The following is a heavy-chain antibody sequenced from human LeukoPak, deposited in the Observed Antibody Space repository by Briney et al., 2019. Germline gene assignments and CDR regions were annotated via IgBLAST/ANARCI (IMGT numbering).Heavy chain of an antibody. V-gene: IGHV4-4*02. J-gene: IGHJ4*02. CDR2: IYHSGST. Sequence: SETLSLTCAVSGGSTSSSNWWSWVRQPPGKGLEWIGEIYHSGSTNYNPSLKSRVTISVDKSKNQFSLKLSSVTAADTAVYYCASIDSSGYLDYWGQGTLVTVSS. CDR1: GGSTSSSNW. CDR3: ASIDSSGYLDY. D-gene: IGHD3-22*01.